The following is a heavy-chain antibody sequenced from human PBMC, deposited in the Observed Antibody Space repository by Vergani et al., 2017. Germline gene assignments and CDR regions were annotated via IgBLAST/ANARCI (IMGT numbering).Heavy chain of an antibody. V-gene: IGHV2-5*01. CDR3: ARSSWSEYYFDY. Sequence: QITLKESGPTLVKPTQTLTLTCTFSGFSLSTRGVGVGWIRQPPGKALEWLALIYWNDDKRYSPSLKSRLTITKDTSKNQVVLTMTNMDPVDTATYYCARSSWSEYYFDYWGQGTLVTVSS. CDR1: GFSLSTRGVG. J-gene: IGHJ4*02. D-gene: IGHD6-13*01. CDR2: IYWNDDK.